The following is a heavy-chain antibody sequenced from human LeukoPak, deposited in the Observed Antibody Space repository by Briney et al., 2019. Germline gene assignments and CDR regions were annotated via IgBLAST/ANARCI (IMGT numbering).Heavy chain of an antibody. J-gene: IGHJ4*02. V-gene: IGHV1-8*01. CDR2: MNPNTGRT. CDR1: RYTFSSYD. CDR3: ARLSQTPDYYSSGGYYYLGY. D-gene: IGHD3-22*01. Sequence: ASVKVSCKASRYTFSSYDVNWVREAAGQGLEWMGWMNPNTGRTGFAQKFQGRLTMTRDTSISTAYMELSSLRSEDTAVYYCARLSQTPDYYSSGGYYYLGYWGQGTPVTVSS.